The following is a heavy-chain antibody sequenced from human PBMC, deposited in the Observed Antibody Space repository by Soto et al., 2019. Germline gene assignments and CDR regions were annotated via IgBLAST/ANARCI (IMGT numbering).Heavy chain of an antibody. CDR3: AIRVTTSEGGYYYYGMDV. CDR1: GYTFTSYA. J-gene: IGHJ6*02. CDR2: INAGNGNT. V-gene: IGHV1-3*01. Sequence: ASVKVSCKASGYTFTSYAMHWVRQAPGQRREWMGWINAGNGNTKYSQKFQGRVTITRDTSASTAYMELSSLRSEDTAVYYCAIRVTTSEGGYYYYGMDVWGQGTTVTVSS. D-gene: IGHD4-4*01.